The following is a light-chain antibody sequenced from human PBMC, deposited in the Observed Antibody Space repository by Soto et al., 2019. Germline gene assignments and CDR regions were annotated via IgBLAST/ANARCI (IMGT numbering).Light chain of an antibody. CDR1: QGISNY. CDR2: AAS. J-gene: IGKJ4*01. V-gene: IGKV1-17*03. Sequence: EIQMTQSPSAMSTSVGHTVTITCRASQGISNYLAWFQQKQGKVPKSLTYAASSLQSGVPSRFSGSGSGTEGTLTITNLQPEDGATYYCLQHNSFPLTFGGVTKVDIK. CDR3: LQHNSFPLT.